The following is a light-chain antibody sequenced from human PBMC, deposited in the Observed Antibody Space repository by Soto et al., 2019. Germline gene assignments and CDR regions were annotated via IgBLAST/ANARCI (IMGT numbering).Light chain of an antibody. CDR3: QQYGSSHYT. CDR1: QSVSSSY. CDR2: GAS. Sequence: EIVLTQSPGTLSLSPGERATLSCRASQSVSSSYLARYQQKPGQAPRLLIYGASSRATGIPDRFSGSGSGTDFTLTISRLEPEDFAVYYCQQYGSSHYTFGQGTKLEIK. V-gene: IGKV3-20*01. J-gene: IGKJ2*01.